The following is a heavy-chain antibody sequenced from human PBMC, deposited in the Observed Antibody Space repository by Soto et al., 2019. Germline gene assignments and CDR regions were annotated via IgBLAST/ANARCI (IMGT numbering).Heavy chain of an antibody. CDR3: ARRGPGTYFDY. CDR1: GFTFSSYA. Sequence: EVQLLESGGGLVQPGGSLRLSCAASGFTFSSYAMRWVRQAPGKGVEWVSAISGSGGSTYYADSVKGRFTISRDNSKPTLYLQMNSLRAEDTAVYYCARRGPGTYFDYWGQGTLVTVSS. CDR2: ISGSGGST. D-gene: IGHD6-13*01. V-gene: IGHV3-23*01. J-gene: IGHJ4*02.